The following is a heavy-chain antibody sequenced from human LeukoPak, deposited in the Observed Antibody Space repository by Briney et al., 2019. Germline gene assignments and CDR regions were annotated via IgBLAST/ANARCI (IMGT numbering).Heavy chain of an antibody. V-gene: IGHV3-48*04. Sequence: PGGSLRLSCTASGFSFRSYSLNWVRQSPGKGLEWISYIGGGGDAIYYAESVRGRFTISRDNARNSVYLQVNSLRVEDTAVYYRVRGGQGRDDYFDYWGQGTLVTVSS. CDR3: VRGGQGRDDYFDY. CDR2: IGGGGDAI. J-gene: IGHJ4*02. CDR1: GFSFRSYS.